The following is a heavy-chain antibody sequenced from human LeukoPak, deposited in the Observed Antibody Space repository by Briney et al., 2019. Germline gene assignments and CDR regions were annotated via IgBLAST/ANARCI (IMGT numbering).Heavy chain of an antibody. J-gene: IGHJ3*02. D-gene: IGHD2-15*01. Sequence: GGSLRLSCAASGFTFSSYWMQWVRQAPGKGLVWVSRINSDVSSTSYADSVKGRVTISRDNAKNTLYLQMNSLRAEDTAVYYCAREVVVVAATNAFDIWGQGTMVTVSS. CDR3: AREVVVVAATNAFDI. CDR1: GFTFSSYW. V-gene: IGHV3-74*01. CDR2: INSDVSST.